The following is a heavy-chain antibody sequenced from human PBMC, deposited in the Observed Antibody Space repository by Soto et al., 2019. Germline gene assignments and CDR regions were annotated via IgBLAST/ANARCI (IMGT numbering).Heavy chain of an antibody. D-gene: IGHD6-19*01. V-gene: IGHV4-59*01. CDR1: GGSISSYY. CDR3: ARDSSGSLSDV. CDR2: IYYSGST. Sequence: QVQLQESGPGLVKPSETLSLTCTVSGGSISSYYWSWIRQPPGKGLEWIGYIYYSGSTNYNPSLKSRVTISVDTSKNQFSLKLSSVTAADTAVYYCARDSSGSLSDVWGQGTTVTVSS. J-gene: IGHJ6*02.